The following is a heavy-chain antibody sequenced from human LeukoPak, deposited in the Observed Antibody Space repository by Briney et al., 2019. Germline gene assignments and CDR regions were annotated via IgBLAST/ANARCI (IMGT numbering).Heavy chain of an antibody. D-gene: IGHD3-3*01. Sequence: GGSLRLSCAASGFTFSSYAMSWVRQAPGKGLEWVSAISGSGGNTFYADSVKGRFTISRDNAKNSLYLQMNSLRAEDTAVYYCAREWRSNNWFDPWGQGTLVTASS. J-gene: IGHJ5*02. CDR3: AREWRSNNWFDP. CDR2: ISGSGGNT. CDR1: GFTFSSYA. V-gene: IGHV3-23*01.